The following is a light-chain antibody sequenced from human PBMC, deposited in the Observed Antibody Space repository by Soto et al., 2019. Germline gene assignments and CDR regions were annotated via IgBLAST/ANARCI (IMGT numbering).Light chain of an antibody. Sequence: EIVLTQSPGTLSLSPGEGATLSCRASQSVSSSYFAWYRQKPGQAPRLLIYSTSSRATGIPDRFTGSGSGTDFTLTISRLEPEDFAVYYCQQFAGSPWTFGQGTKVDIK. CDR3: QQFAGSPWT. V-gene: IGKV3-20*01. CDR1: QSVSSSY. J-gene: IGKJ1*01. CDR2: STS.